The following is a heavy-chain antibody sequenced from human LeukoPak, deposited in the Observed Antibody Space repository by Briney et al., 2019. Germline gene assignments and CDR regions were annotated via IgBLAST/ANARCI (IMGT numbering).Heavy chain of an antibody. J-gene: IGHJ4*02. Sequence: GGSLRLSCAASGFSFDDDGMSWVRQAPGKGLEWISGINWNGGSTGYADSVKGRFTISRDNAKNSLYLQMNSLRAEDTALYYCARDRYNFPLFDYWGQGTLVTVSS. CDR1: GFSFDDDG. CDR3: ARDRYNFPLFDY. D-gene: IGHD5-24*01. CDR2: INWNGGST. V-gene: IGHV3-20*04.